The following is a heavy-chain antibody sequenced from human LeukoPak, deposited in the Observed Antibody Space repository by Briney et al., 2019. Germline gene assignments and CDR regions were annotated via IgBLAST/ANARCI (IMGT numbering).Heavy chain of an antibody. J-gene: IGHJ4*02. V-gene: IGHV1-69*02. CDR1: GGTFSSYT. CDR2: IIPILGIA. CDR3: ATAYPPSSSWYYFDY. D-gene: IGHD6-13*01. Sequence: SVKVSCKASGGTFSSYTISWVRQAPGQGLEWMGRIIPILGIANYAQKFQGRVTITADKSTSTAYMELSSLRSEDTAVYYCATAYPPSSSWYYFDYWGQGTLVTVSS.